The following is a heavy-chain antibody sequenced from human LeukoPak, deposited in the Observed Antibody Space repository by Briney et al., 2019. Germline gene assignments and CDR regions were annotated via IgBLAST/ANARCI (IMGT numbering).Heavy chain of an antibody. Sequence: PGGSLRLSCAASGFTFSNAWMSWVRQAPGKGLEWVGRIKSKTDGGTTDYAAPVKGRFTISRDDSKNTLYLQMNSLKTEDTAVYYCTTAAANYYYYYMDVWAKGPRSPSP. CDR1: GFTFSNAW. J-gene: IGHJ6*03. D-gene: IGHD6-13*01. V-gene: IGHV3-15*01. CDR3: TTAAANYYYYYMDV. CDR2: IKSKTDGGTT.